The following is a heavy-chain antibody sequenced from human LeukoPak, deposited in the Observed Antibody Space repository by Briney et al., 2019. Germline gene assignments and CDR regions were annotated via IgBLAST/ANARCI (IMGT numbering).Heavy chain of an antibody. J-gene: IGHJ4*02. D-gene: IGHD6-6*01. CDR2: IRHDETNE. CDR3: AKEYTPSSPLGELAS. Sequence: GRSLRLSCAVSGVSLSSFAMHWVRQAPGKGQEWVALIRHDETNEYYADSVQGRFTISRDTSKKTLYLQMNRLRAEDTAVYYCAKEYTPSSPLGELASWGQGTLVTVSS. CDR1: GVSLSSFA. V-gene: IGHV3-30*02.